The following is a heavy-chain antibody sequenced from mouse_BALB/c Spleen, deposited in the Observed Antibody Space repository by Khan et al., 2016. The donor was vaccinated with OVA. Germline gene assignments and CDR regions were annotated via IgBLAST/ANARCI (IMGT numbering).Heavy chain of an antibody. CDR2: IYPENSAT. J-gene: IGHJ3*01. V-gene: IGHV1-5*01. CDR3: ARFGYLFAY. CDR1: GYTFTSYG. D-gene: IGHD2-2*01. Sequence: VQLQQSGTVLVRPGTSVKMSCKASGYTFTSYGMHWVQQSPGQGLEWIGAIYPENSATSYNEKFKGQVNMTADTSTSTAYMELSSLTKEDSAVYYCARFGYLFAYWGQGTLVTVSA.